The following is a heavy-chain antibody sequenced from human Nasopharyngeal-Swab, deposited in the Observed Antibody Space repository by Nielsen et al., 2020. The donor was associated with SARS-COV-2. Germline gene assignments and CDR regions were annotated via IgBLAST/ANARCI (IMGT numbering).Heavy chain of an antibody. CDR2: ISSNGGST. CDR1: GFTFSSYA. J-gene: IGHJ6*03. Sequence: GESLKISCSASGFTFSSYAMHWVRQAPGKGLEYVSAISSNGGSTYYADSVKGRFTISRDNSKNTLYLQMSSLRAEDTAVYYCVKDWGSGSSYYYYYMDVWGKGTTVTVSS. CDR3: VKDWGSGSSYYYYYMDV. D-gene: IGHD6-19*01. V-gene: IGHV3-64D*06.